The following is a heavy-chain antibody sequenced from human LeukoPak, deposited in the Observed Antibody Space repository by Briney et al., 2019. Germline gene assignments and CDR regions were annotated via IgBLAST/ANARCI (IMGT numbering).Heavy chain of an antibody. D-gene: IGHD4-23*01. CDR3: AKRSPWTTVVTPGYYFDY. CDR2: ISGSGGST. CDR1: GFTFSSYA. Sequence: GGSLRLSCAASGFTFSSYAMSWVRQAPGEGLEWVSAISGSGGSTYYADSVKGRFTISRDNSKNTLYLQMNSLRAEDTAVYYCAKRSPWTTVVTPGYYFDYWGQGTLATVSS. J-gene: IGHJ4*02. V-gene: IGHV3-23*01.